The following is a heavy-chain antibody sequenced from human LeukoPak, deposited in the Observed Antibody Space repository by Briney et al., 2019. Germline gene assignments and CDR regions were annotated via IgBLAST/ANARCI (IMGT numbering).Heavy chain of an antibody. Sequence: SGGSLRLSCAASGFTFSSYSMNWVRQAPGKGLEWVANIKQDGSEKYYVDSVKGRFTISRDNAKNSLYLQMNSLRAEDTAVYYCARDLDTAYYFDYWGQGTLVTVSS. CDR1: GFTFSSYS. V-gene: IGHV3-7*01. D-gene: IGHD5-18*01. CDR2: IKQDGSEK. CDR3: ARDLDTAYYFDY. J-gene: IGHJ4*02.